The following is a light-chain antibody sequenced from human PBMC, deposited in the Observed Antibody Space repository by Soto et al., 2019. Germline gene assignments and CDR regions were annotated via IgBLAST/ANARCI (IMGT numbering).Light chain of an antibody. Sequence: IKVYQSPSTVSAKVGDRVTITCRASQMISISLAWYQQKPGRPPKLLIYMASSLESGVPSRFSGSASGTEFTLTISSLQPDDFATYYCQQYKTYPWPFGQGTMA. V-gene: IGKV1-5*03. CDR2: MAS. CDR3: QQYKTYPWP. CDR1: QMISIS. J-gene: IGKJ1*01.